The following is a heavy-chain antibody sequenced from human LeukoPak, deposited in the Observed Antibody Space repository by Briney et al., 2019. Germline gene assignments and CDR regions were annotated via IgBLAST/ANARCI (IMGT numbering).Heavy chain of an antibody. CDR2: IIPIFGTA. CDR3: ARAWAGSDY. J-gene: IGHJ4*02. V-gene: IGHV1-69*05. D-gene: IGHD6-19*01. CDR1: GGTFSSYA. Sequence: ASVKVSCKASGGTFSSYAISWVRQAPGQGLEWMGGIIPIFGTANYAQKLQGRVTMTTDTSTSTAYMELRSLRSDDTAVYYCARAWAGSDYWGQGTLVTVSS.